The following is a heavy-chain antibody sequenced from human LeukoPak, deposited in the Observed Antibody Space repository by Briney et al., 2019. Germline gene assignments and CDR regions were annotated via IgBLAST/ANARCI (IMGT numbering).Heavy chain of an antibody. V-gene: IGHV3-11*04. Sequence: GGSLRLSCAASGFTVSSNYMSWVRQAPGKGLEWVSYISSSGSTIYYADSVKGRFTISRDNAKNSVYLHMNSLRAEDTAVYYCARDKVVGPTKFDSWGQGTLVTVSS. CDR3: ARDKVVGPTKFDS. CDR1: GFTVSSNY. J-gene: IGHJ5*01. D-gene: IGHD1-26*01. CDR2: ISSSGSTI.